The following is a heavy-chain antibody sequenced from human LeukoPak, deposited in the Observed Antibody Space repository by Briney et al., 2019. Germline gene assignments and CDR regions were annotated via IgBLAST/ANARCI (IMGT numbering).Heavy chain of an antibody. Sequence: GSLRLSCAASGFTFSTYWMSWVRQAPGTGLEWVASINQDGSEKYYVDSAKGRFTISRDNAKNSLYLQLDSLRAEDTAVYYRASRSWELLFDYWGQGTLVTVSS. CDR3: ASRSWELLFDY. D-gene: IGHD1-26*01. V-gene: IGHV3-7*01. CDR1: GFTFSTYW. J-gene: IGHJ4*02. CDR2: INQDGSEK.